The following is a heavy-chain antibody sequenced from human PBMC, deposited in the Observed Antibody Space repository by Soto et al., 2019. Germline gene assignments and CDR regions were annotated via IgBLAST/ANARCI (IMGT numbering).Heavy chain of an antibody. V-gene: IGHV1-69*09. Sequence: QVQLQQSGAEVKRPGSSVKVSCKASGVSFNSYGFAWVRQAPGQGLEWLGKITTALHLTNYAQSLQGRVTITDDASTSTLYLELTSLTFKDTAVYYCAWMKMARLDHWGQGTLVTVSS. J-gene: IGHJ4*02. CDR1: GVSFNSYG. CDR2: ITTALHLT. D-gene: IGHD2-2*03. CDR3: AWMKMARLDH.